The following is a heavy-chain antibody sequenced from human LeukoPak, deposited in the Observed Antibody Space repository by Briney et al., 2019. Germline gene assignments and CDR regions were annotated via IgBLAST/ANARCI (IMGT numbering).Heavy chain of an antibody. Sequence: SVKDSCKASGGTFSSYAFCWVRQAPGQGLEWMGRIIPIFGIANNAQTFQGGVTTTADKSTSTAYMELSSLRSEDTAVYYCGSPGGYSYGRDGFDYWGQGTLVTVSS. CDR2: IIPIFGIA. V-gene: IGHV1-69*10. J-gene: IGHJ4*02. CDR1: GGTFSSYA. CDR3: GSPGGYSYGRDGFDY. D-gene: IGHD5-18*01.